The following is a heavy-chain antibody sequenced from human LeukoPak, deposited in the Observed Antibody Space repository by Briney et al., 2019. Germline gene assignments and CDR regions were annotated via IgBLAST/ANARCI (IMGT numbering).Heavy chain of an antibody. Sequence: GGSLRLSCAASGFTFSSYGMHWVRQAPGKGLEWVSVISYDGSNKYYADSVKGRFTISRDNAKNSLYLQMNSLRAEDTAVYYCASEGSSSWHPNDAFDIWGQGTMVTVSS. CDR1: GFTFSSYG. CDR3: ASEGSSSWHPNDAFDI. J-gene: IGHJ3*02. V-gene: IGHV3-30*03. D-gene: IGHD6-13*01. CDR2: ISYDGSNK.